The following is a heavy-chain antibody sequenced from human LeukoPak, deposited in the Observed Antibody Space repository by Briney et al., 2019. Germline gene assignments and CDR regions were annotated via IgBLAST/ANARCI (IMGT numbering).Heavy chain of an antibody. V-gene: IGHV4-59*12. J-gene: IGHJ4*02. D-gene: IGHD3-10*01. CDR2: IYYSGST. Sequence: PSETLSLTCTVSGGSISSYYWSWIRQPPGKGLEWIGYIYYSGSTNYNPSLKSRVTISVDTSKNQFSLKLSSVTAADTAVYYCARILMTYYYGSGSRGGFDYWGQGTLVTVSS. CDR3: ARILMTYYYGSGSRGGFDY. CDR1: GGSISSYY.